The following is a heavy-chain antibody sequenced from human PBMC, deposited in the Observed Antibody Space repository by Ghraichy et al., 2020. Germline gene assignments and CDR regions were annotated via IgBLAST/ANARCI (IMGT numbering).Heavy chain of an antibody. D-gene: IGHD6-19*01. CDR1: GFIFSGYW. CDR2: IKKDGSEK. Sequence: GGSLRLSCAASGFIFSGYWMSWVRQAPGKGPEWVANIKKDGSEKYYVDSVKGRFTISRDNAKYSLYLQMNSLRAEDTAVYYCARDLGGGWYFDYWGQGALVTVSS. J-gene: IGHJ4*02. CDR3: ARDLGGGWYFDY. V-gene: IGHV3-7*01.